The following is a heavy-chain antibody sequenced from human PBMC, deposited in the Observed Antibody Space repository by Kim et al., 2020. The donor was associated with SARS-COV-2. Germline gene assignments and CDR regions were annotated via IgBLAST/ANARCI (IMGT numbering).Heavy chain of an antibody. CDR3: ARGLRGNTYGVFQL. CDR2: INDRGST. CDR1: GGSFSEYF. D-gene: IGHD5-18*01. Sequence: SETLSLTCGVSGGSFSEYFWNWIRQSPNKGLEWIGQINDRGSTHYSPPLESRVTFSLDKSKNQFSLNLTSVTAADTGVYYCARGLRGNTYGVFQLWGQGTQVTVPS. J-gene: IGHJ1*01. V-gene: IGHV4-34*01.